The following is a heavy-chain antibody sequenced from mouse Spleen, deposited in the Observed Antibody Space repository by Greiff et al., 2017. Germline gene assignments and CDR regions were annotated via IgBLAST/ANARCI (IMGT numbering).Heavy chain of an antibody. CDR3: AALYYGSSYWFAY. Sequence: QVQLQQPGAELARPGASVKLSCKASGYTFTSYGISWVKQRTGQGLEWIGEIYPRSGNTYYNEKFKGKATLTADKSSSTAYMELRSLTSEDSAVYFCAALYYGSSYWFAYWGQGTLVTVSA. J-gene: IGHJ3*01. CDR1: GYTFTSYG. D-gene: IGHD1-1*01. V-gene: IGHV1-81*01. CDR2: IYPRSGNT.